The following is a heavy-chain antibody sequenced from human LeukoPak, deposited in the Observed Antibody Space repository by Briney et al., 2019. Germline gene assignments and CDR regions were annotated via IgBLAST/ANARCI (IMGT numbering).Heavy chain of an antibody. D-gene: IGHD4-17*01. V-gene: IGHV4-4*07. J-gene: IGHJ4*02. CDR2: IYTSGST. Sequence: PSETLSLTCTVSGGSISSYYWSWIRQPTGKGLEWIGRIYTSGSTNYNPSLKSRVTMSVDASKNQFSLKLSSVTAADTAVYYCASGSDTLYGDYLEYWGQGTLVTVSS. CDR3: ASGSDTLYGDYLEY. CDR1: GGSISSYY.